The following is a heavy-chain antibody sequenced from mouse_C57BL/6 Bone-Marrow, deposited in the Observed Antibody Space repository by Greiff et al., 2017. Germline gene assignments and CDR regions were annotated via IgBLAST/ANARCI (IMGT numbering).Heavy chain of an antibody. CDR1: GYTFTSYW. D-gene: IGHD2-12*01. CDR2: IYPGSGST. CDR3: ARDDPYAMDY. V-gene: IGHV1-55*01. J-gene: IGHJ4*01. Sequence: QVQLKESGAELVKPGASVKMSCKASGYTFTSYWITWVKQRPGQGLEWIGDIYPGSGSTNYNEKFKSKATLTVDTSSSTAYMQLSSLTSEDSAVYYCARDDPYAMDYWGQGTSVTVSS.